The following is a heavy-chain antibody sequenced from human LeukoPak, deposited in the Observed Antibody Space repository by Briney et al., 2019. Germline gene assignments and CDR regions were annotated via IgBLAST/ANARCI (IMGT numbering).Heavy chain of an antibody. Sequence: PSETLSLTCTVSGGSISSYYWNWIRQPPGKGLEWIGFIYYSGTTNYNPSLKSRVTISVDTSKNQFSLKLSSVTAADTAVYYCARAVHYSGTSDQYTGGWYYFDFWGQGTLVTVSS. V-gene: IGHV4-59*01. CDR1: GGSISSYY. D-gene: IGHD3-10*01. CDR2: IYYSGTT. CDR3: ARAVHYSGTSDQYTGGWYYFDF. J-gene: IGHJ4*02.